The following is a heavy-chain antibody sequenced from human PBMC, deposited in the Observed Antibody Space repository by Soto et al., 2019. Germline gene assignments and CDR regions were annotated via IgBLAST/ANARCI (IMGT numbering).Heavy chain of an antibody. CDR2: IYYSGST. Sequence: SETLSLTCTVSGGSISITSYYWGWIRQPPGKGLEWIGSIYYSGSTYYNASLKSRVTISVDTSKNQFSLKLSSVTAADTAVYYCARRWGTSFDFWGQGTLVTVSS. J-gene: IGHJ4*02. V-gene: IGHV4-39*01. CDR1: GGSISITSYY. D-gene: IGHD7-27*01. CDR3: ARRWGTSFDF.